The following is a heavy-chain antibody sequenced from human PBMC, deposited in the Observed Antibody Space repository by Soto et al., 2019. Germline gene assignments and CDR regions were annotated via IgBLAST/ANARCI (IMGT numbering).Heavy chain of an antibody. D-gene: IGHD6-13*01. Sequence: GSLRLSCAASGFTFSSYSMNWVRQAPGKGLEWVSSISSSSSYIYYADSVEGRFTISRDNAKNSLYLQMNSLRAEDTAVYYCARELKQQLSTPPFIPHYYYYYGMDVWGQGTTVTVSS. CDR2: ISSSSSYI. CDR3: ARELKQQLSTPPFIPHYYYYYGMDV. CDR1: GFTFSSYS. V-gene: IGHV3-21*01. J-gene: IGHJ6*02.